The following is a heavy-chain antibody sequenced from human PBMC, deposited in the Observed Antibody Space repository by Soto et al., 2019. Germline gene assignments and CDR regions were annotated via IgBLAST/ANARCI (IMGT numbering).Heavy chain of an antibody. D-gene: IGHD4-17*01. CDR1: GYTFTNYG. CDR3: ARDGDEEANFDP. CDR2: INGYSGYT. J-gene: IGHJ5*02. V-gene: IGHV1-18*01. Sequence: QVQLMQSGAEVKKPGASVKVSCKASGYTFTNYGISWVRQAPGQGLEWMGWINGYSGYTNYAQKFQGRVTMATDTPTSTAYMELRSLRSDDTAVYYCARDGDEEANFDPWGQGTLVTVSS.